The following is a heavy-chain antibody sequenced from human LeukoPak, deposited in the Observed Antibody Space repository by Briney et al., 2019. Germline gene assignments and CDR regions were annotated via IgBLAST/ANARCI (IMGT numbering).Heavy chain of an antibody. CDR3: ARHTLEMATPNTAYYYYYMDV. Sequence: GESLKISCKGSGYSFTSYWIGWVRQMPGKGLEWMGIIYPGDSDTRYSPSFQGQVTISADKSISTAYLQWSSLKASDTAMYDCARHTLEMATPNTAYYYYYMDVWGKGTTVTVSS. J-gene: IGHJ6*03. CDR2: IYPGDSDT. V-gene: IGHV5-51*01. D-gene: IGHD5-24*01. CDR1: GYSFTSYW.